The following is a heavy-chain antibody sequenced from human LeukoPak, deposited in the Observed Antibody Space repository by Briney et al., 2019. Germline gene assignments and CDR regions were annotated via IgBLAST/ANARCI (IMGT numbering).Heavy chain of an antibody. CDR2: ISISSSTI. D-gene: IGHD2-15*01. CDR1: GFTFSSHN. V-gene: IGHV3-48*01. J-gene: IGHJ4*02. Sequence: GGSLRLSCAVSGFTFSSHNMNWVRQAPGKGLEWVSYISISSSTIYYADSVKGRFTISRDNAKNSLYLQMNSPRAEDTAVYYCAREGYCSGSTCPDYWGQGTLVTVSS. CDR3: AREGYCSGSTCPDY.